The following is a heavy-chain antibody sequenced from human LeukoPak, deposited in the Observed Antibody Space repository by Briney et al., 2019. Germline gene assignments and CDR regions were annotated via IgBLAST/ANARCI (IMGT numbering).Heavy chain of an antibody. J-gene: IGHJ4*02. D-gene: IGHD3-9*01. CDR3: ARGNYDILTGYYILLDY. V-gene: IGHV1-69*13. CDR1: GGTFSSYA. Sequence: SVKVSCKASGGTFSSYAISWVRQAPGQGLEWMGGIIPIFGTANYAQKFQGRVTITADESTSTAYMELSSLRSEDTAVYYCARGNYDILTGYYILLDYWGQGTLVTVSS. CDR2: IIPIFGTA.